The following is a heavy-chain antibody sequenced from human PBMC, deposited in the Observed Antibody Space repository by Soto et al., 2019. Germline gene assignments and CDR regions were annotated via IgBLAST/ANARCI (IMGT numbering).Heavy chain of an antibody. D-gene: IGHD5-18*01. V-gene: IGHV1-18*01. CDR2: ISAYNGNT. CDR3: ARRTVDTATYYYYGMDV. J-gene: IGHJ6*02. CDR1: GYTFTSYG. Sequence: ASVKVSCKASGYTFTSYGMSWVRPAPGQGLEWMGWISAYNGNTNYAQKLQGRVTMTTDTSTSTAYMELRSLRSDDTAVYYCARRTVDTATYYYYGMDVWGQGTTVTVSS.